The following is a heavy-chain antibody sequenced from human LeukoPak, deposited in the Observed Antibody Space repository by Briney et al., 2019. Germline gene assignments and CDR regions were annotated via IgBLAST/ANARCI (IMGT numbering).Heavy chain of an antibody. D-gene: IGHD6-13*01. J-gene: IGHJ3*02. CDR1: GYTFTCYY. V-gene: IGHV1-2*02. CDR3: ARGARSLIAEDAFDI. CDR2: INPNSGGT. Sequence: ASVKVSCKASGYTFTCYYMHWVRQAPGQGLEWMGWINPNSGGTNYAQKFQGRVTMTRDTSISTAYMELSRLRSDDTAVYYCARGARSLIAEDAFDIWGQGTMVTVSS.